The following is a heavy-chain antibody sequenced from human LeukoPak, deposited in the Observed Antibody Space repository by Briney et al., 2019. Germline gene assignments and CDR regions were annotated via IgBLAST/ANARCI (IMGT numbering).Heavy chain of an antibody. Sequence: GASVKVSCKVSGYTLTELSMHWVRQAPGKGLEWMGGFDPEDGETIYAQKFQGRVTITADESTSTAYMELSSLRSEDTAVYYCARGDRAGYSSGWYLDPWGQGTLVTVSS. J-gene: IGHJ5*02. V-gene: IGHV1-24*01. CDR2: FDPEDGET. CDR1: GYTLTELS. CDR3: ARGDRAGYSSGWYLDP. D-gene: IGHD6-19*01.